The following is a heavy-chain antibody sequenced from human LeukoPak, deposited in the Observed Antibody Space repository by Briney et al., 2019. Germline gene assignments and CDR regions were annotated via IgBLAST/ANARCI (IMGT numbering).Heavy chain of an antibody. J-gene: IGHJ4*02. V-gene: IGHV3-30*04. D-gene: IGHD6-6*01. CDR3: ARGPRIAARPVDY. Sequence: GGSLRLSCAASGFTFSNFAVHWVRQAPGKGLEWVAVISYDGSNKYYAGSVKGRFTISRDNSKNTLYVQMNSLRAEDTAVYYCARGPRIAARPVDYWGQGTLVTVSS. CDR1: GFTFSNFA. CDR2: ISYDGSNK.